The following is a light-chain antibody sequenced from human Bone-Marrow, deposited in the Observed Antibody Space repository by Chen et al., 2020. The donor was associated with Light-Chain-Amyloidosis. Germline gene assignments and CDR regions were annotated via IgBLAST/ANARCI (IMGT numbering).Light chain of an antibody. CDR3: QSYDSSMSGVV. CDR1: SSNIGAGYD. V-gene: IGLV1-40*01. J-gene: IGLJ2*01. CDR2: GDT. Sequence: QSVLTQSPSVSGAPGQRVIISCSGSSSNIGAGYDVHWYQQIPGTAPKLLIYGDTNRPSGVPDRFSGCKSGTSAYLAIAGLQAEDEAHYFCQSYDSSMSGVVFGGGAKLTVL.